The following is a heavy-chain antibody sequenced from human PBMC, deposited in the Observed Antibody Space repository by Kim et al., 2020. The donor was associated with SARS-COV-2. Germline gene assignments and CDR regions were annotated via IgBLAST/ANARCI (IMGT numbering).Heavy chain of an antibody. V-gene: IGHV3-23*01. D-gene: IGHD1-1*01. CDR3: ANPRLGTTKVGDY. Sequence: ADSARGRFPISRDSSRNTLYLQLNSLGAEATAVYYCANPRLGTTKVGDYWGQGTLVTVSS. J-gene: IGHJ4*02.